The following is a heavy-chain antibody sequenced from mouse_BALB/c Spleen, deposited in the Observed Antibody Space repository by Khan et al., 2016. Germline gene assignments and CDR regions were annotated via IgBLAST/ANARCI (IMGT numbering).Heavy chain of an antibody. Sequence: QVQLQQSGAELVRSGTSVKVSCKASGYAFTNYLIEWVKQRPGQGLEWIGVINPGSGGTNYNEKFKGKATLTADKSSSTAYMQLSSLTSDDSAVYYCARYDGNYDAMDYWGQGTSVTVSS. J-gene: IGHJ4*01. V-gene: IGHV1-54*01. D-gene: IGHD2-3*01. CDR3: ARYDGNYDAMDY. CDR2: INPGSGGT. CDR1: GYAFTNYL.